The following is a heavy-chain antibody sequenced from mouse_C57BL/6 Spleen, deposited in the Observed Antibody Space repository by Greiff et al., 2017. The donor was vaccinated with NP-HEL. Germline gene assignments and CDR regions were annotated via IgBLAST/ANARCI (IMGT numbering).Heavy chain of an antibody. J-gene: IGHJ3*01. CDR2: IRLKSDNYAT. CDR3: TLGTGTIAY. Sequence: DVKLVESGGGLVQPGGSMKLSCVASGFTFRNYWMNWVRQSPETGLEWVAQIRLKSDNYATHYAESVKGRFTISRDESKSSVYQQMNNLRAEDTGIYYCTLGTGTIAYWGQGTLVTASA. V-gene: IGHV6-3*01. CDR1: GFTFRNYW. D-gene: IGHD4-1*01.